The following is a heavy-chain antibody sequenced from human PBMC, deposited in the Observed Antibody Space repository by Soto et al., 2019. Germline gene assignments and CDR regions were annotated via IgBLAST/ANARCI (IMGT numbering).Heavy chain of an antibody. CDR3: AKDDSGAADI. V-gene: IGHV4-4*07. D-gene: IGHD3-16*01. Sequence: QVQLQESGPGLVEPSETLSLTCTVSGGSISSYSWNWIRQPAGKGLEWIGRVDTTGGTNYIPSLKNRVTMSVDTSKNQFSLNLRFVTAADTAVYFCAKDDSGAADIWGQGTMVTVS. J-gene: IGHJ3*02. CDR2: VDTTGGT. CDR1: GGSISSYS.